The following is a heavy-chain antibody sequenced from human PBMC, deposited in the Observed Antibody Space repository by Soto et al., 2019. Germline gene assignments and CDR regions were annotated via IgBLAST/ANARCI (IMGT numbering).Heavy chain of an antibody. D-gene: IGHD6-6*01. CDR2: ISTYNGNP. J-gene: IGHJ3*02. CDR3: ASAPLYSTSPKNAFDI. Sequence: QVQLVQSGPEVKKPGASVKVSCKASGYTFTSYGISWVRQAPGQGLEWMGWISTYNGNPNYVQKLQGRVTMTTDTSTSTAYMELRSLRSDDTAVFYCASAPLYSTSPKNAFDIWGQGTVVTVSS. V-gene: IGHV1-18*01. CDR1: GYTFTSYG.